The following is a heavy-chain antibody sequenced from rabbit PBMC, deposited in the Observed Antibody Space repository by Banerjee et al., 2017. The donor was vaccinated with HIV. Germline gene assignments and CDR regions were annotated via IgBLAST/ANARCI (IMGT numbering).Heavy chain of an antibody. V-gene: IGHV1S45*01. CDR1: GFDFSSDA. J-gene: IGHJ4*01. CDR3: ARDLAGVIGWNFNL. CDR2: IYIDSGRT. Sequence: QEQLVESGGGLVQPEGSLTLTCKASGFDFSSDAMCWVRQAPGKGLEWIACIYIDSGRTYHASWAKGRFTISKASWTTVTLQMTSLTAADTASYFCARDLAGVIGWNFNLWGPGTLVTVS. D-gene: IGHD4-1*01.